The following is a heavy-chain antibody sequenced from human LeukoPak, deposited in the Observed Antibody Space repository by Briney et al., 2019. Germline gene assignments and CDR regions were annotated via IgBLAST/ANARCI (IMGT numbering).Heavy chain of an antibody. Sequence: ASVKVSCKASGYTFTSYYMHWVRQAPGQGLEWMGLINPTGGSTGYAQKFRGRVTMTRDMSTSTDYMELRSLRSDDTAVYYCARVQGPNAGRLLWFGESFDYWGQGTLVTVSS. V-gene: IGHV1-46*01. J-gene: IGHJ4*02. CDR3: ARVQGPNAGRLLWFGESFDY. D-gene: IGHD3-10*01. CDR2: INPTGGST. CDR1: GYTFTSYY.